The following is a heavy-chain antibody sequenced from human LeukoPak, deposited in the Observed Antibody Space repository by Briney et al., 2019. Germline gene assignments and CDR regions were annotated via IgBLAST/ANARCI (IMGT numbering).Heavy chain of an antibody. CDR1: GFTFSSYA. J-gene: IGHJ3*02. V-gene: IGHV3-30-3*01. CDR2: ISYDGSNK. Sequence: GGSLRLSRAASGFTFSSYAMHWVRQAPGKGLEWVAVISYDGSNKYYADSVKGRFTISRDNSKNTLYLQMNSLRAEDTAVYYCARGQATLDAFDIWGQGTMVTVSS. CDR3: ARGQATLDAFDI. D-gene: IGHD1-26*01.